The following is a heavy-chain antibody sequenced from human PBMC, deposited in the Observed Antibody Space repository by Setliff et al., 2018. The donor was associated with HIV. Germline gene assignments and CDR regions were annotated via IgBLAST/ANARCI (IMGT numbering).Heavy chain of an antibody. J-gene: IGHJ5*02. V-gene: IGHV4-59*01. CDR1: GASISSNT. CDR3: ARGGTSSNWFGP. Sequence: PSETLSLTCIVSGASISSNTWSWIRQALGKGLQWIGFIYNSVTTNYNPSLKSRVTISLDTSKNQFSLKLTSVTAADTAVYYCARGGTSSNWFGPWGQGTLVTVPQ. CDR2: IYNSVTT. D-gene: IGHD2-2*01.